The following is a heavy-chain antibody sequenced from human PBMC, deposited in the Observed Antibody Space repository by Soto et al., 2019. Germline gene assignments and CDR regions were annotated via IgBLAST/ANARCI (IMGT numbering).Heavy chain of an antibody. Sequence: GGSLRLSCAASGFTFSSYWMHWVRQAPGKGLVWVSRINSDGSSTSYADSVKGRFTISRDNAKNTLYLQMNSLRAEDTAVYYCARGPLWGMVRGVTATGFDPWGQGTLVTVSS. V-gene: IGHV3-74*01. D-gene: IGHD3-10*01. J-gene: IGHJ5*02. CDR3: ARGPLWGMVRGVTATGFDP. CDR2: INSDGSST. CDR1: GFTFSSYW.